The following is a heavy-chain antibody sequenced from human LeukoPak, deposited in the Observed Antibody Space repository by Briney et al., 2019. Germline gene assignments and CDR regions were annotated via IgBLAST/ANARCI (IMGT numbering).Heavy chain of an antibody. CDR2: IAYDGSRA. D-gene: IGHD1-14*01. V-gene: IGHV3-33*01. CDR1: GFTFGGYG. J-gene: IGHJ4*02. Sequence: QPGRSLRLYCAGSGFTFGGYGMHWLRQTPGKGLEWVAVIAYDGSRAFYADSVKGRFTISRDNSKNTMSVQMDDLRAEDTAVYYCTRYNNDHFDYWGQGTLVTVSS. CDR3: TRYNNDHFDY.